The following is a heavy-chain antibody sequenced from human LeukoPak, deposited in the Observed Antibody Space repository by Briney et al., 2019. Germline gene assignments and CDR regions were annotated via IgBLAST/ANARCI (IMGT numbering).Heavy chain of an antibody. CDR3: AKGVRSGTYYNCFDP. V-gene: IGHV3-43*02. CDR2: ISGDGDNT. D-gene: IGHD1-26*01. CDR1: GFTLDDYV. Sequence: PGGSLRLSCVASGFTLDDYVLHWVRQAPGKGLEWISLISGDGDNTYYADSVKGRFTISRDNSKNSLYLQMSSLRAEDTALYYCAKGVRSGTYYNCFDPWGQGTLVTVSS. J-gene: IGHJ5*02.